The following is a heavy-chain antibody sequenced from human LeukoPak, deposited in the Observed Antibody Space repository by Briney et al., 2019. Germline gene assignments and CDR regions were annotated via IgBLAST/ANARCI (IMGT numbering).Heavy chain of an antibody. CDR2: IIPIFGTA. J-gene: IGHJ6*03. V-gene: IGHV1-69*05. Sequence: ASVKVSCKASGGTFSSYAISWVRQAPGQGLEWVGGIIPIFGTANYAQKFQGRVTITTDESTSTAYMELSSLRSEDTAVYYCARDLGGGNSNYYYYMDVWGKGTTVTVSS. D-gene: IGHD4-23*01. CDR1: GGTFSSYA. CDR3: ARDLGGGNSNYYYYMDV.